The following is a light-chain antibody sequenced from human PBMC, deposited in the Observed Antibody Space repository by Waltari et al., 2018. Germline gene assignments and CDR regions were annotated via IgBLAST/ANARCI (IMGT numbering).Light chain of an antibody. Sequence: ETVLTQSPGTLSLSPGERATLSCRASQSVTSIALSWYQQKPGQAPSLLIHGASRRATGIPDRFSGSGSGTDFTLTISRLEPEDFAVYYCQHYDGLVVTFGGGTKVEI. J-gene: IGKJ4*01. CDR3: QHYDGLVVT. CDR2: GAS. CDR1: QSVTSIA. V-gene: IGKV3-20*01.